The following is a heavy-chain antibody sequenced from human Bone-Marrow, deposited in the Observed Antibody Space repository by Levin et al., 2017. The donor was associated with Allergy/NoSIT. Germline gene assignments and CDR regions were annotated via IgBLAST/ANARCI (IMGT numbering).Heavy chain of an antibody. J-gene: IGHJ3*02. Sequence: GESLKISCQSSGYIFTDYWIGWVRQLPGEGLEWMGIIYPGDSDIKYSPSFEGQVTISADKSITTAYLQWSSLKASDTGVYYCAKSRGVELWGAAASFHIWGQGTMVTVSS. CDR2: IYPGDSDI. CDR3: AKSRGVELWGAAASFHI. CDR1: GYIFTDYW. D-gene: IGHD3-16*01. V-gene: IGHV5-51*01.